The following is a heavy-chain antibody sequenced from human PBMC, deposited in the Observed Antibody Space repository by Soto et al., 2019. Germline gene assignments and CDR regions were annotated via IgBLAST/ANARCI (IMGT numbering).Heavy chain of an antibody. D-gene: IGHD3-16*01. Sequence: VQLVETGGGLIQPGGSLRLSCAASGFTVSNNYMSWVRQAPGKGLEWVSVIDNSVNTYYADSVKGRFTISRDNSKNTLYLQMNSLRTEDTAVDYCARDGLPPSEAFDIWGQGTMVTVSS. CDR1: GFTVSNNY. J-gene: IGHJ3*02. CDR2: IDNSVNT. CDR3: ARDGLPPSEAFDI. V-gene: IGHV3-53*02.